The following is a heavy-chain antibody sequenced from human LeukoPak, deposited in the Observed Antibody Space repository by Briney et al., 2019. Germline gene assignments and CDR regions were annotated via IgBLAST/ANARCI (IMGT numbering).Heavy chain of an antibody. J-gene: IGHJ5*02. CDR3: ARDWEAEDIWTGDRNWFDP. Sequence: ASVKVSCKASGYTFTGYFMHWVRQAPGQGLEWMGWINPKSGGTNYAQKFQGRVTMTRDTSISTAYMELSRLRSDDTAVYYCARDWEAEDIWTGDRNWFDPWGQGTLVTVSS. CDR1: GYTFTGYF. CDR2: INPKSGGT. D-gene: IGHD3-9*01. V-gene: IGHV1-2*02.